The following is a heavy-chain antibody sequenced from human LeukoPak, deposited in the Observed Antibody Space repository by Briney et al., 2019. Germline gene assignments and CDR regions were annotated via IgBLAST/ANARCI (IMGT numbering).Heavy chain of an antibody. D-gene: IGHD4-17*01. Sequence: GGSLRLSCAASGFNFGDYAMHWVRQAPGKGLEWLSIISYNSGFIDYADSAKGRFTVSRDNAENSLYLHMNSLRPEDTAFYYCAKDSDEYGDSHLDYWGQGTLVTVSS. J-gene: IGHJ4*02. CDR1: GFNFGDYA. CDR2: ISYNSGFI. CDR3: AKDSDEYGDSHLDY. V-gene: IGHV3-9*01.